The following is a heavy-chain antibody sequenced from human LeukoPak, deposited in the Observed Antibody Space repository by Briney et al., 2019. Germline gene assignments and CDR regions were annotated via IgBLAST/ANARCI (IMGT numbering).Heavy chain of an antibody. CDR2: INWIGDTT. CDR1: GLTFDDYG. D-gene: IGHD1-1*01. Sequence: GGSLRPSCAASGLTFDDYGMTWVRQVPGKGLEWIAEINWIGDTTRYGDSVKGRFTISRDNAKNSLDLQINSLRVEDTAFYYCATNPPGRTYLQDWGQGTLVTVSS. V-gene: IGHV3-20*04. J-gene: IGHJ1*01. CDR3: ATNPPGRTYLQD.